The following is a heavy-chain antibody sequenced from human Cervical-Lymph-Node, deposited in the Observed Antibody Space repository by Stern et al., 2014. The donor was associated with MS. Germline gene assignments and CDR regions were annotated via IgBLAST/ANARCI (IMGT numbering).Heavy chain of an antibody. Sequence: QMQLEESGGGVVQPGKSLRLSCVASGFTFSGYGMHWVRQAPGQGLERVAFIWSDGSNPSYADSVQGRFTIARDNLQNTLHLHMNNVTAADTARYYCARGRNVGVNYYFDYWGQGSLVTVSS. CDR3: ARGRNVGVNYYFDY. D-gene: IGHD3-16*01. J-gene: IGHJ4*02. CDR2: IWSDGSNP. V-gene: IGHV3-33*01. CDR1: GFTFSGYG.